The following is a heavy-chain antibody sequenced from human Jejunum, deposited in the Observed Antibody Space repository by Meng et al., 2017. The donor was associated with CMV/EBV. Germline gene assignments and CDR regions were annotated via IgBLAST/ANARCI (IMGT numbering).Heavy chain of an antibody. V-gene: IGHV4-39*07. CDR1: GDSISSGRHF. D-gene: IGHD2-2*01. CDR2: IHYTETT. Sequence: QVQLQESGPGLVKPSETRSLTCTVSGDSISSGRHFWGWIRQAPGKGLEWIATIHYTETTHYNPSLKSRITISVDTSKNQISLKVNFVTAADTAMYYCAADISTAWFYYWGQGTLVTVSS. J-gene: IGHJ4*02. CDR3: AADISTAWFYY.